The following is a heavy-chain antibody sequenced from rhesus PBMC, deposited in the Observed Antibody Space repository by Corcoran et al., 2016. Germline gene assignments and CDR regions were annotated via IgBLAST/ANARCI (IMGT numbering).Heavy chain of an antibody. V-gene: IGHV4-106*01. CDR2: NYGSGGGT. J-gene: IGHJ4*01. D-gene: IGHD2-15*01. Sequence: QVQLQESGPGLVKPSETLSLTCAVSGGSISDDYYWSWIRQPPGKGLEWIGYNYGSGGGTNYNPSLKNRVTISIDTSKNQFSLKLSSVTAADTAVYYCARDEAEYCSSTYCSSGDYWGQGVLVTVSS. CDR1: GGSISDDYY. CDR3: ARDEAEYCSSTYCSSGDY.